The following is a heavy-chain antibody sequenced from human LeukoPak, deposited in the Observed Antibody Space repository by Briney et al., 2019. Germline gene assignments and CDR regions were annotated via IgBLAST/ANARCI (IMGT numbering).Heavy chain of an antibody. J-gene: IGHJ4*02. V-gene: IGHV1-69*13. CDR1: GGTFSSYA. D-gene: IGHD5-18*01. Sequence: SVKVSCKASGGTFSSYAISWVRQAPGQGLEWMGGIIPIFGTANYAQKFQGRVTITADESTSTAYMELSSLRSEDTAVYYCARDDSYGYFGNLDYWGQGTLVTVSS. CDR3: ARDDSYGYFGNLDY. CDR2: IIPIFGTA.